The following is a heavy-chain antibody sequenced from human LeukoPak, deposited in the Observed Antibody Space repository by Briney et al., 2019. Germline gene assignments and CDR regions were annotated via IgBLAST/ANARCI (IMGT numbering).Heavy chain of an antibody. J-gene: IGHJ5*02. CDR1: GFTFSDYY. CDR2: ISSSGSTI. V-gene: IGHV3-11*04. CDR3: ARVCGYCTNGVCYTSAAHWFDP. Sequence: GGSLRLSCAASGFTFSDYYMSWIRQAPGKGLEWVSYISSSGSTIYYADSVKGRFTISRDNAKHSLYLQMNSLRAEDTAVYYCARVCGYCTNGVCYTSAAHWFDPWGQGTLVTVSS. D-gene: IGHD2-8*01.